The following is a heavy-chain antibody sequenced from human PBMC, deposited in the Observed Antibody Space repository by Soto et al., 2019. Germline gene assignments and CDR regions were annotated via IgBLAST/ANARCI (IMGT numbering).Heavy chain of an antibody. J-gene: IGHJ4*02. CDR3: ARDHRGVFEL. Sequence: GGSLRLSCEASGFAFSSHWVTWLRQAPGKGLEWVANINQDGSETHYVDSVKGRFAVSRDNAKNSLYLQMNSLRGEDTAVYYCARDHRGVFELWGQGTLVTVAS. CDR2: INQDGSET. CDR1: GFAFSSHW. V-gene: IGHV3-7*01. D-gene: IGHD3-10*01.